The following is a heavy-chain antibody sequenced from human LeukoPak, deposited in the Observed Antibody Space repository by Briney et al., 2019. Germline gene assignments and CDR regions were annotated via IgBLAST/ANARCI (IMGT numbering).Heavy chain of an antibody. J-gene: IGHJ6*02. CDR3: ARGPHMAFYYYYGMDV. Sequence: SETLSLTCAVYGGSFSGYYWSWIRQPPGKGLEWIGEINHSGSTNYNPSLKSRVTISVDTSKNQFSLKLSSVTAADTAVYHCARGPHMAFYYYYGMDVWGQGTTVTVSS. CDR2: INHSGST. V-gene: IGHV4-34*01. CDR1: GGSFSGYY. D-gene: IGHD5-24*01.